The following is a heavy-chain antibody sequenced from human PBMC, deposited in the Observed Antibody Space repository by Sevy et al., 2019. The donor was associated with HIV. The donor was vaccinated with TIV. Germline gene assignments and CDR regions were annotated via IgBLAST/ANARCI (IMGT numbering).Heavy chain of an antibody. CDR3: ASDVDYYDSSGYSYGMDV. Sequence: SETLSLTCTVYGGSISSYYWSWIRQPAGKGLEWIGRIYTSGSTNYNPALKSRVTMSVDTSKNQFSLKLSSVTAADTAVYYCASDVDYYDSSGYSYGMDVWGQGTTVTVSS. CDR2: IYTSGST. D-gene: IGHD3-22*01. V-gene: IGHV4-4*07. J-gene: IGHJ6*02. CDR1: GGSISSYY.